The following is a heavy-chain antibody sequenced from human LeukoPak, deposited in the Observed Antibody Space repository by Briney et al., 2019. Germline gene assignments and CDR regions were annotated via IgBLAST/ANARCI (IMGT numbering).Heavy chain of an antibody. CDR1: GGSISRSY. CDR3: ARKELLSDAFDI. Sequence: SETLSLTCTVSGGSISRSYWSWVQQPPGKRLEWIGYIYYSGITNYNPSLKSRVSISADTSKNQFSLKLSSVTAADTAVYYCARKELLSDAFDIWGQGTMVTVSS. V-gene: IGHV4-59*01. D-gene: IGHD1-7*01. J-gene: IGHJ3*02. CDR2: IYYSGIT.